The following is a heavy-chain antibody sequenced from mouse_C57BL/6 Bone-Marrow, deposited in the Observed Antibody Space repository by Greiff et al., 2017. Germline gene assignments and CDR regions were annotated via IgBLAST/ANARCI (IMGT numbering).Heavy chain of an antibody. D-gene: IGHD3-2*02. V-gene: IGHV1-72*01. J-gene: IGHJ2*01. Sequence: QVQLQQPGAELVKPGASVKLSCKASGYTFTSYWMHWVKQRPGRGLEWIGRTDPNSGGTKYNEKFKSKATLTVDKPSSTAYMQLSSLTSEDSAVYYCAREGLTAQATDFDYWGQGTTLTVSS. CDR2: TDPNSGGT. CDR3: AREGLTAQATDFDY. CDR1: GYTFTSYW.